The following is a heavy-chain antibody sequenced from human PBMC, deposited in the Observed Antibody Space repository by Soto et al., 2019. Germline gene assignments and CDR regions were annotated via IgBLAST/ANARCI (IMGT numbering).Heavy chain of an antibody. V-gene: IGHV4-4*07. CDR1: GGSIRSYY. Sequence: PSETLSLTCTVSGGSIRSYYWSWIRQPAGKALEWIGRIYTSGSTNYNPSLKSRLAISVDTSKNQFSLKLTSVTAADTAVYYCARRRASDYGGNNHPYYFDYWGQGTLVTVSS. J-gene: IGHJ4*02. CDR3: ARRRASDYGGNNHPYYFDY. CDR2: IYTSGST. D-gene: IGHD4-17*01.